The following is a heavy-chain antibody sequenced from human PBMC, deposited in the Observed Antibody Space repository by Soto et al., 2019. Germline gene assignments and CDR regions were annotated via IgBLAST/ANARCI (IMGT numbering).Heavy chain of an antibody. CDR1: GGSISSGGYY. J-gene: IGHJ4*02. Sequence: SETLSLTCTVSGGSISSGGYYWSWIRQHPGKGLEWIGYIYDSGSTYYNPSLKSRVTISKDTSKNQFSLKLSSVTAADTAVYYCAREGSYGDYFDYWGQGTLVTVSS. CDR2: IYDSGST. D-gene: IGHD1-26*01. V-gene: IGHV4-31*03. CDR3: AREGSYGDYFDY.